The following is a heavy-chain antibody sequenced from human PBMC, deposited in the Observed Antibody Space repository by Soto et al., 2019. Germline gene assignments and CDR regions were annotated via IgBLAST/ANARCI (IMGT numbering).Heavy chain of an antibody. Sequence: GSLRLSCAASGFTFSSYSVNWVRQAPGKGLEWVSSISSSSSYIYYADSVKGRFTISRDNAKNSLYLQMNSLRAEDTAVYYCARDHYDSSGNAFDIWGQGTMVTVSS. CDR2: ISSSSSYI. CDR3: ARDHYDSSGNAFDI. V-gene: IGHV3-21*01. J-gene: IGHJ3*02. CDR1: GFTFSSYS. D-gene: IGHD3-22*01.